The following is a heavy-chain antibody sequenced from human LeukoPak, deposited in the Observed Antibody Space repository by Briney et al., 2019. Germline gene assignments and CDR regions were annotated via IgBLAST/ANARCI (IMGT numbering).Heavy chain of an antibody. Sequence: ASVKVSCKASGYTFTGYYMHWVRQAPGQGLEWMGWINPNSGGTNYAQKFQDRVTMTRDTSISTAYMELSRLRSDDTAVYYCARAGIQLHTINFDYWGQGTLVTVSS. CDR3: ARAGIQLHTINFDY. D-gene: IGHD5-18*01. V-gene: IGHV1-2*02. CDR1: GYTFTGYY. CDR2: INPNSGGT. J-gene: IGHJ4*02.